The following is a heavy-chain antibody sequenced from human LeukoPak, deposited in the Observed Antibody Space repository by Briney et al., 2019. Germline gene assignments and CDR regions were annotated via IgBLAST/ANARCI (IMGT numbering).Heavy chain of an antibody. Sequence: SETLSLTCTVSGGSISSYYWSWIRQPPGKGLEWIGYIYYSGSTNYNPSLKSRVTISVDTSKNQFSLKLSSVTAADTAVYYCATASSGWFDYWGQGTLVTVSP. CDR2: IYYSGST. J-gene: IGHJ4*02. CDR1: GGSISSYY. V-gene: IGHV4-59*08. CDR3: ATASSGWFDY. D-gene: IGHD6-19*01.